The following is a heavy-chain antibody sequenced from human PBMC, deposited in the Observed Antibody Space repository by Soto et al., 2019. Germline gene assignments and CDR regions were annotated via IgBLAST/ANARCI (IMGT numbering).Heavy chain of an antibody. J-gene: IGHJ4*01. CDR2: IYYSGST. Sequence: SETLSLTCTVSGDSISSSTYFWGWVRQPPGKGLEWIETIYYSGSTYYNPSLKSRVTISVDTSKNHFSLKLSSVTAADTAVYFCARHLGEGYFDYWGHGTLVTVSS. V-gene: IGHV4-39*01. CDR3: ARHLGEGYFDY. CDR1: GDSISSSTYF.